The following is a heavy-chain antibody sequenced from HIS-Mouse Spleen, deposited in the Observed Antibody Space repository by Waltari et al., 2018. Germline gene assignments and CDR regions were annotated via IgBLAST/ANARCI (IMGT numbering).Heavy chain of an antibody. CDR2: MNPKSGNT. Sequence: QVQLVQSGAEVKKPGASVRVSCKASGYTFTSYDINWVRQATGKGLEWMEWMNPKSGNTGYAQKLQGRDNMCSNTCISIDYMEMSSLRSEDTAVYYCARGQRRAARLFDLWGRGTLVTVSS. CDR1: GYTFTSYD. D-gene: IGHD6-6*01. CDR3: ARGQRRAARLFDL. V-gene: IGHV1-8*01. J-gene: IGHJ2*01.